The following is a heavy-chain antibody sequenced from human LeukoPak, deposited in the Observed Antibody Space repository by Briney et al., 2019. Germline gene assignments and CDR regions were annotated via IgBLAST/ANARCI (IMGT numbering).Heavy chain of an antibody. CDR3: VRDYARLEDY. CDR1: GFTFSDYY. V-gene: IGHV3-11*01. CDR2: ISSSGTTI. J-gene: IGHJ4*02. D-gene: IGHD6-19*01. Sequence: GGSLRLSCAASGFTFSDYYMTWIRQAPGKGLEWVSYISSSGTTIYQADSVKGRFTISRDNVKNSLYLHMNSLRADDTAVYYCVRDYARLEDYRGQGTLITVSS.